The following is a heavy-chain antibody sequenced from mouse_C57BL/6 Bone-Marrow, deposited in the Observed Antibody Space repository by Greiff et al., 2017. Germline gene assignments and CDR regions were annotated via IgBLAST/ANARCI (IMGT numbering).Heavy chain of an antibody. CDR3: ARENLFITTVGYAMDY. CDR2: IYPGSGST. Sequence: QVQLQQPGAELVKPGASVKMSCKASGYTFTSYWITWVTQRPGQGLEWIGDIYPGSGSTNYNEKFKSKATVTVDTSSSTAYMQLSSLTSEDSAVYYCARENLFITTVGYAMDYWGQGTSVTVSS. V-gene: IGHV1-55*01. CDR1: GYTFTSYW. J-gene: IGHJ4*01. D-gene: IGHD1-1*01.